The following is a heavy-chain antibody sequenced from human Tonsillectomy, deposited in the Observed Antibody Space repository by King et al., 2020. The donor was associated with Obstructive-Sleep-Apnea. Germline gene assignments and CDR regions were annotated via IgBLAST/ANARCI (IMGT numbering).Heavy chain of an antibody. CDR3: AKIPGIAAAGWFDP. CDR2: IYYSGRT. Sequence: QLQESGPGLVKPSETLSLTCNVSGGSISSSSYYWGWIRQPPGKGLEWLGSIYYSGRTYYNPSPKSRVTISVDTSKNQFSLKLSSVTAADTAVYYCAKIPGIAAAGWFDPWGQGTLVTVSS. V-gene: IGHV4-39*01. J-gene: IGHJ5*02. D-gene: IGHD6-13*01. CDR1: GGSISSSSYY.